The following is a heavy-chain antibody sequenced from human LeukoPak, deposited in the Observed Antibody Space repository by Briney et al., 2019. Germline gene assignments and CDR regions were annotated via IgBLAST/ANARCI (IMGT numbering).Heavy chain of an antibody. J-gene: IGHJ4*02. CDR3: ARVENGYYYDSSGYSFDY. V-gene: IGHV3-21*01. Sequence: GGSLRLSCAASGFTFSSYSMNWVRQAPGKGLEWVSSISSSSSYIYYADSVKGRFTISRDNAKNSLYLQMNSLRAEDTAVYYCARVENGYYYDSSGYSFDYWGQGTLATVSS. CDR1: GFTFSSYS. D-gene: IGHD3-22*01. CDR2: ISSSSSYI.